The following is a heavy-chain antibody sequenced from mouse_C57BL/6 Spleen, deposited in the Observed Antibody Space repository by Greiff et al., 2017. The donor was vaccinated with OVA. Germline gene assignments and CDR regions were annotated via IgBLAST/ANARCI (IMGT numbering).Heavy chain of an antibody. CDR1: GYTFTSYW. D-gene: IGHD1-1*01. CDR3: ARYTTVVEGFAY. CDR2: IYPGSGST. J-gene: IGHJ3*01. Sequence: QVQLQQPGAELVKPGASVKMSCKASGYTFTSYWITWVKQRPGQGLEWIGDIYPGSGSTKYNEKFKSKATLTVDTSSSTAYMQLSSLTSEDSAVYYCARYTTVVEGFAYWGQGTLVTVSA. V-gene: IGHV1-55*01.